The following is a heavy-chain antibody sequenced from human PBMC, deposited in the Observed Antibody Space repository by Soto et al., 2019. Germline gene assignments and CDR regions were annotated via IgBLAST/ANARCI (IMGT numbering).Heavy chain of an antibody. CDR1: GFTFSSYW. D-gene: IGHD2-2*01. CDR2: IKQDGSEK. CDR3: ARDIVVVPAAEFRYYYYYYMDV. J-gene: IGHJ6*03. V-gene: IGHV3-7*01. Sequence: GGSLRLSCAASGFTFSSYWMSWVRQAPGKGLEWVANIKQDGSEKYYVDSVKGRFTISRDNAKNSLYLQMNSLRAEDTAVYYCARDIVVVPAAEFRYYYYYYMDVWGKGTTVTVSS.